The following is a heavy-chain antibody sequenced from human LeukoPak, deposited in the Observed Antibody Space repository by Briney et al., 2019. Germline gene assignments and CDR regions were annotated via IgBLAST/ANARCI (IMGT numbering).Heavy chain of an antibody. CDR1: GYTFTGYY. J-gene: IGHJ4*02. D-gene: IGHD2-2*01. Sequence: ASVKVSCKASGYTFTGYYIHWVRQAPGQGLEWMGWMNPNSSNTGYAQKFRGRVTMTRDTSIWTAYMEMSSLRSDDTAVYYCARTKYCSSTICYDGEHYWGQGTLVTVSS. CDR2: MNPNSSNT. CDR3: ARTKYCSSTICYDGEHY. V-gene: IGHV1-2*02.